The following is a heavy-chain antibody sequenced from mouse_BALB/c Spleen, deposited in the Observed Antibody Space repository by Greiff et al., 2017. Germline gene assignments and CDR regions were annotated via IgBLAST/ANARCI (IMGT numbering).Heavy chain of an antibody. CDR1: GFSLSTSGMS. V-gene: IGHV8-8*01. Sequence: QVTLKECGPGILQPSQTLSLTCSFSGFSLSTSGMSVGWIRQPSGKGLEWLAHIWWNDDKYYNPALKSRLTISKDTSNNQVFLKIASVVTADTATYYCARIPMGGPFAYWGQGTLVTVSA. CDR2: IWWNDDK. CDR3: ARIPMGGPFAY. J-gene: IGHJ3*01.